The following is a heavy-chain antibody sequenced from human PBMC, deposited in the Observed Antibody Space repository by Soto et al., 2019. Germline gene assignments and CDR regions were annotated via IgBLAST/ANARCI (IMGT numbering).Heavy chain of an antibody. V-gene: IGHV4-34*01. D-gene: IGHD3-9*01. J-gene: IGHJ2*01. CDR1: GGFFRGYY. CDR3: ARESHDILTGPPWVWYFDL. CDR2: INDRGSI. Sequence: QVQLQQWGAGPLRPLETLSLTCGVSGGFFRGYYWAWIRQSPGKWLEWIGEINDRGSINYNPSLKSRVSISVDTSKNHYSLNLRSVTAADTAVYYCARESHDILTGPPWVWYFDLWGRCTLVTVSS.